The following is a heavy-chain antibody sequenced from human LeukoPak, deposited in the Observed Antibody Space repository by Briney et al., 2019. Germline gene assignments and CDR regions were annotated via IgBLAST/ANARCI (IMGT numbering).Heavy chain of an antibody. Sequence: GGSLRLSCAASGFTFSDYYMSWIRQAPGKGLEWVSYMRSSDTTIYYADSVKGRFTISRDNARNSLYLQMNSLRDEDTAVYYCARGHYGLDSWGQGTLVTVSS. CDR3: ARGHYGLDS. J-gene: IGHJ4*02. CDR2: MRSSDTTI. D-gene: IGHD4-17*01. CDR1: GFTFSDYY. V-gene: IGHV3-11*01.